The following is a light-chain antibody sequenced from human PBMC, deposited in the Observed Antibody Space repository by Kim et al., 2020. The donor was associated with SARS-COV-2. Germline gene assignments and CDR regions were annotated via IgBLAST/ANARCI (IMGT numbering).Light chain of an antibody. J-gene: IGKJ3*01. CDR3: QQYGSSFT. CDR1: QSVSSSY. V-gene: IGKV3-20*01. CDR2: GAS. Sequence: EIVLTQSPGPLSLSPGERATLSCRASQSVSSSYLAWYQQKPGQALRLLIYGASSRATGIPDRFSGSGSGTDFTLTISRLEPEDFAVYYCQQYGSSFTFGPGTKVDIK.